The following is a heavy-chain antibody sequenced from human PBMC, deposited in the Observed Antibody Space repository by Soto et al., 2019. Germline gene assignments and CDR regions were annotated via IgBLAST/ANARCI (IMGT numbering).Heavy chain of an antibody. D-gene: IGHD5-12*01. CDR2: IKSKTDGGTR. CDR1: AFTFSNAW. CDR3: TPVVGGYDSPRDY. Sequence: EVQLVESGGGLVKPGGSLRLSCAASAFTFSNAWMSWVRQAPGKGLEWVGHIKSKTDGGTRDYAAPVKGRFTISRDDSHNTLYLQINNPKTEDPAVYYCTPVVGGYDSPRDYWGQGTLVTVSS. V-gene: IGHV3-15*01. J-gene: IGHJ4*02.